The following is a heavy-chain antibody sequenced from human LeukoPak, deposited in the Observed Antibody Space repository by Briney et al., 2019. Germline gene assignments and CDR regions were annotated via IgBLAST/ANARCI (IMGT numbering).Heavy chain of an antibody. D-gene: IGHD6-13*01. CDR1: GFIFSSFW. CDR3: ARDPRGSSSWYVNYYYGMDV. CDR2: INSDGRTT. J-gene: IGHJ6*02. Sequence: GGSLRLSCAASGFIFSSFWMHWVRQVPGKGLVWVSHINSDGRTTDYADSVRGRFTISGDNAKNTLYLQMNRLTVEDTAVYYCARDPRGSSSWYVNYYYGMDVWGQGTTVTVSS. V-gene: IGHV3-74*01.